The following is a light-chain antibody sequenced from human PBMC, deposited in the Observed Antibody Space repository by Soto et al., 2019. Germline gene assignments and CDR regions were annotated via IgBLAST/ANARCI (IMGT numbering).Light chain of an antibody. CDR1: NSNIGRYS. J-gene: IGLJ3*02. CDR2: SDD. CDR3: AAWDDNLNGPL. V-gene: IGLV1-44*01. Sequence: QSVLTQPTSLSGTPGQRVTISCSGSNSNIGRYSVNWYQHFPGTAPKILIYSDDERPSGVPDRFSGSKSGTSASLAISGLQSEDEAEYYCAAWDDNLNGPLFGGGTKVTVL.